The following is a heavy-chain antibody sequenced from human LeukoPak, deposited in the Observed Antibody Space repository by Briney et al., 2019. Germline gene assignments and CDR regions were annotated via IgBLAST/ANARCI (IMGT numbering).Heavy chain of an antibody. CDR1: GVSISSNNW. J-gene: IGHJ4*02. CDR2: IYHSGSP. Sequence: SGTLSLTCAVSGVSISSNNWWGWVRQPPGEGLEWIGEIYHSGSPNYNPSLKSRVTISVDKSRNHFSLNLSSVTAADTAVYYCARVNINNWHSCDYWGQGTLVTVSS. CDR3: ARVNINNWHSCDY. V-gene: IGHV4-4*02. D-gene: IGHD1-1*01.